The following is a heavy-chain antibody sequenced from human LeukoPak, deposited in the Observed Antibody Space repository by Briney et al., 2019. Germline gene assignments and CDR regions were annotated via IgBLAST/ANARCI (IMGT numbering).Heavy chain of an antibody. V-gene: IGHV4-59*08. J-gene: IGHJ5*02. CDR3: AGLSPDWFDP. CDR2: ISYSGST. Sequence: SETLSLTCTVSGGSIRSYYWSWIRQPPGKGLEWIGYISYSGSTNYNPSLKSRVTISVDTSKNQFSLKLSSVTAADTALYYCAGLSPDWFDPWGQGTLVTVSS. CDR1: GGSIRSYY.